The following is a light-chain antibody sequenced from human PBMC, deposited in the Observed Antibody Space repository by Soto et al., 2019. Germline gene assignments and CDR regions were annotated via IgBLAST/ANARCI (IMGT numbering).Light chain of an antibody. CDR3: CSYAGSFTWV. V-gene: IGLV2-11*01. CDR1: SSDVGGYNF. J-gene: IGLJ3*02. CDR2: DAS. Sequence: QSALTQPASVSGSPGQSITISCTGTSSDVGGYNFISWYQHHPGKAPKLMIYDASKRPSGVPDRFSASKSGNTASLTISGLQAEDEADYFCCSYAGSFTWVFGGGTKLTVL.